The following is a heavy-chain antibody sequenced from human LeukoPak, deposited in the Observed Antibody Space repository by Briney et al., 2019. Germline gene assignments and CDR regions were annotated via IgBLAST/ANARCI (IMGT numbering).Heavy chain of an antibody. Sequence: SETLSLTCAVYGGSFSGYYWSWIRQPPGKGLEWIGEINHSGSTNYNPSLKSRVTISVDTSKNQFSLKLSSATAADTAVYYCARVVVVVAAPSFDYWGQGTLVTVSS. D-gene: IGHD2-15*01. CDR3: ARVVVVVAAPSFDY. CDR2: INHSGST. V-gene: IGHV4-34*01. CDR1: GGSFSGYY. J-gene: IGHJ4*02.